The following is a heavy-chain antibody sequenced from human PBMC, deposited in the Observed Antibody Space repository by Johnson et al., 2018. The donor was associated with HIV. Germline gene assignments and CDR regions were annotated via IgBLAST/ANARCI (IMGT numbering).Heavy chain of an antibody. V-gene: IGHV3-30*02. CDR3: ANDFWSGSGI. Sequence: QVQLVESGGGVVQPGMSLRLSCATSGFTFSSYGMHWVRQAPGKGLEWVAFIRYDGFNKYYADSVKGRFTISRDNSKSTLYLQMNSLRAEDTAVYYCANDFWSGSGIWGQGTMVTVSS. D-gene: IGHD3-3*01. CDR1: GFTFSSYG. CDR2: IRYDGFNK. J-gene: IGHJ3*02.